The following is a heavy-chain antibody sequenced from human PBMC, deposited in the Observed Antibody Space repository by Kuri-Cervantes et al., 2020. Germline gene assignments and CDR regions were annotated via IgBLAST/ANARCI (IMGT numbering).Heavy chain of an antibody. Sequence: GGSLRLSCAASGFTFSSYGMHWVRQAPGKGLEWVAVIWYDGSNKYYADSVKGRFTISRDNSKNTLYLQMNSLRAEETAVYYCASGGNSHFDYWGQGTLVTVSS. D-gene: IGHD4-23*01. CDR3: ASGGNSHFDY. V-gene: IGHV3-33*01. CDR1: GFTFSSYG. CDR2: IWYDGSNK. J-gene: IGHJ4*02.